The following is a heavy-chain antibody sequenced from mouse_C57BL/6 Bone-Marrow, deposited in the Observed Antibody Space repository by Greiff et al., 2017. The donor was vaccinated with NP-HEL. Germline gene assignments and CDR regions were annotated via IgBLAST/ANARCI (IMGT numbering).Heavy chain of an antibody. J-gene: IGHJ2*01. Sequence: VQLQQSGAELARPGASVKLSCKASGYTFTSYGISWVKQRTGQGLEWIGEIYPRSGNTYYNEKFKGKATLTADKSSSTAYMELRSLTSEDSAVYFCARFYYYGSSYPLFDYWGQGPTLTVSS. V-gene: IGHV1-81*01. CDR1: GYTFTSYG. D-gene: IGHD1-1*01. CDR3: ARFYYYGSSYPLFDY. CDR2: IYPRSGNT.